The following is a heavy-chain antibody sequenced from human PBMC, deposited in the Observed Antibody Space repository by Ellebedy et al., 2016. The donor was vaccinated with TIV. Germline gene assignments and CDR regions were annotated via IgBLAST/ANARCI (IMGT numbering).Heavy chain of an antibody. J-gene: IGHJ6*04. CDR3: ARARGWYGSDGMDV. CDR1: GFTVSSNY. V-gene: IGHV3-53*01. D-gene: IGHD6-19*01. Sequence: PGGSLRLSCAASGFTVSSNYMSWVRRAPGQGLGWVSVIYGGGNTAYAAHVEGRFTIARDNSKNTVYLQMNSLRAEDTAVYYCARARGWYGSDGMDVWGEGTTVTVSS. CDR2: IYGGGNT.